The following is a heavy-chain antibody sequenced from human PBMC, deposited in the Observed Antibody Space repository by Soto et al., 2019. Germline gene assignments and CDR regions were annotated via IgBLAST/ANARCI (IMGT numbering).Heavy chain of an antibody. V-gene: IGHV3-23*01. CDR2: VRGDFVTT. J-gene: IGHJ4*02. CDR3: VKEGKMGVEGFDF. CDR1: GFTCSDHA. D-gene: IGHD1-26*01. Sequence: EVQLLESGGGLVQPGGSLRRSCATSGFTCSDHAMHWVRQAPGEGLEWVSGVRGDFVTTPYADSVKGRFTISSDNSKNTLYLQMNSLRAEDTAIYYCVKEGKMGVEGFDFCGQGTLVTVSS.